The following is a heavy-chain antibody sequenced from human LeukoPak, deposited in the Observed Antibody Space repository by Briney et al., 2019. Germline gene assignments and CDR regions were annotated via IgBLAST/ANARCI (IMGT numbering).Heavy chain of an antibody. Sequence: GASVKVSCKASGYTFTSYYMHWVRQAPGQGLEWMGIINPSGGSTSYAQKFQGRVTMTRDMSTSTVYMELSSLRSEDTAVYYCARAHGSYGSAVDPWGQGTLVTVSS. V-gene: IGHV1-46*01. CDR1: GYTFTSYY. CDR3: ARAHGSYGSAVDP. CDR2: INPSGGST. D-gene: IGHD4-17*01. J-gene: IGHJ5*02.